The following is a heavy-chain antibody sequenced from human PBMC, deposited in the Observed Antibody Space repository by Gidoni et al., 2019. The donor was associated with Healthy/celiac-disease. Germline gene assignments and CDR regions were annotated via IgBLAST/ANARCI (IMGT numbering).Heavy chain of an antibody. D-gene: IGHD3-10*01. CDR2: IYYSGST. V-gene: IGHV4-59*01. CDR3: ARDGDYYGSGSYYNGVDAFDI. J-gene: IGHJ3*02. Sequence: QVQLQESGPGLVKPSETLSLTCTLSGGSISSYYWGWIRQPPGKGLEWIGYIYYSGSTNYNPSLKSRVTISVDTSKNQFSLKLSSVTAADTAVYYCARDGDYYGSGSYYNGVDAFDIWGQGTMVTVSS. CDR1: GGSISSYY.